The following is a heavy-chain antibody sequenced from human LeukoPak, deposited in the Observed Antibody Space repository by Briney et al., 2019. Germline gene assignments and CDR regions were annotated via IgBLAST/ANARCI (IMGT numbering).Heavy chain of an antibody. V-gene: IGHV4-34*01. J-gene: IGHJ3*02. Sequence: SETLSLTCAVYGGSFSGYYWSWIRQPPGKGLEWVGEINHSGSTNYNPSLKSRVTISVDTSKKQFSLKLSSVTAADTAVYYCARDRSEGVPAAVDAFDIWGQGTMVTVSS. CDR3: ARDRSEGVPAAVDAFDI. CDR2: INHSGST. CDR1: GGSFSGYY. D-gene: IGHD2-2*01.